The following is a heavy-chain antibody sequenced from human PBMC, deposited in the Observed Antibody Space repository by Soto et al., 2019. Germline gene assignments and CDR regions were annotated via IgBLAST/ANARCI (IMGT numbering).Heavy chain of an antibody. CDR3: ARGDFYYYYYGMDV. Sequence: ASVKVSCKASGYTFTGYDINWVRQATGQGLEWMGWMNPNSGNTGYAQKFQGRVTMTRNTSISTAYMELSSLRSEDTAVYYCARGDFYYYYYGMDVWGQGTTVTVSS. J-gene: IGHJ6*02. CDR1: GYTFTGYD. V-gene: IGHV1-8*01. CDR2: MNPNSGNT.